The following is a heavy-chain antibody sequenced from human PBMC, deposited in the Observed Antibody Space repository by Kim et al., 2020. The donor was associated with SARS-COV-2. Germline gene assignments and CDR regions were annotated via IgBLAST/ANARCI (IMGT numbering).Heavy chain of an antibody. V-gene: IGHV3-73*01. J-gene: IGHJ6*02. CDR1: GFTFSGSA. D-gene: IGHD4-17*01. CDR3: TTVPPKDGDDYYYYGMDV. CDR2: IRSKANSYAT. Sequence: GGSLRLSCAASGFTFSGSAMHWVRQASGKGLEWVGRIRSKANSYATAYAASVKGRFTISRDDSKNTAYLQMNSLKTEDTAVYYCTTVPPKDGDDYYYYGMDVWGQGTTVTVSS.